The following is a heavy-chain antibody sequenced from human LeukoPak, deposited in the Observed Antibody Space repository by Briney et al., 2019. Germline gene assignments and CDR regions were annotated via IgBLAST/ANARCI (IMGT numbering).Heavy chain of an antibody. V-gene: IGHV1-46*01. CDR2: INPSNGYT. CDR1: GYTFTGYY. CDR3: ARLAVAQTGLFDY. J-gene: IGHJ4*02. D-gene: IGHD6-19*01. Sequence: GASVKVSCKASGYTFTGYYIHWVRQAPGQGLEWMGIINPSNGYTTYAQKFQGRVTMTRDTSTSTVYMELSSLRSEDTAVYYCARLAVAQTGLFDYWGQGTLVTVSS.